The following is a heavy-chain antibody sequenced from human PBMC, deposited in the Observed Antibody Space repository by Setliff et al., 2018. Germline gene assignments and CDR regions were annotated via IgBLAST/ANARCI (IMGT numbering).Heavy chain of an antibody. CDR3: ARVLVLGYNWFDP. D-gene: IGHD3-10*01. J-gene: IGHJ5*02. CDR1: GDSINPYY. V-gene: IGHV4-4*08. Sequence: PSETLSLTCSVSGDSINPYYWTWIRQPPGKGLDWIGYIYTTGSTNYNPSLTSRVTISVDTSKNQFSLKVNSVTAADTAVYFCARVLVLGYNWFDPWGQGTLVTVSS. CDR2: IYTTGST.